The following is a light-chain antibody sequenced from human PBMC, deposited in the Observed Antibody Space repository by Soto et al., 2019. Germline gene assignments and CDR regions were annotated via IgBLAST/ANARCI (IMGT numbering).Light chain of an antibody. J-gene: IGKJ4*01. Sequence: EIVLTQSPATLSLSPGERATLSCRASQSVSSYLAWYQQKPGQGPRLLIYDASNRATGIPARFSGSGSETHFTITISGLEPEEFAVYYCQQRSKWPPTFGEGTKVEIK. CDR1: QSVSSY. CDR3: QQRSKWPPT. V-gene: IGKV3-11*01. CDR2: DAS.